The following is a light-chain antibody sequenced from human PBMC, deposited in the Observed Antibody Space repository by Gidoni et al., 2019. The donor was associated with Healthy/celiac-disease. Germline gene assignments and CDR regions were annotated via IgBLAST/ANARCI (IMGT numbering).Light chain of an antibody. CDR1: QSVRSN. J-gene: IGKJ4*01. CDR3: QKYNNWPPLT. Sequence: VMTQSPATLSVSPGETATLSCRASQSVRSNLAWYQQKPGQAPRLLIYGASTRATGIPARFSGSGSGTEFTLTISSLQSEDVAVYYCQKYNNWPPLTFGGGTKVEIK. CDR2: GAS. V-gene: IGKV3-15*01.